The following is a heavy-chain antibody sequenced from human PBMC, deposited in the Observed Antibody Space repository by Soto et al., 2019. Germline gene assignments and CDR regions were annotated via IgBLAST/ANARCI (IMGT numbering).Heavy chain of an antibody. V-gene: IGHV4-34*01. CDR3: SSGRGGYSSSTFDY. J-gene: IGHJ4*02. CDR2: INHSGST. CDR1: GGSFIGYY. D-gene: IGHD6-6*01. Sequence: PSETLPLTCAVDGGSFIGYYWSWMRQPPGKGVEGSGEINHSGSTNYNPSLKGRVTISVDTSKNRFSLTLLSVTAADTAVYDCSSGRGGYSSSTFDYWRKGTLVTVSS.